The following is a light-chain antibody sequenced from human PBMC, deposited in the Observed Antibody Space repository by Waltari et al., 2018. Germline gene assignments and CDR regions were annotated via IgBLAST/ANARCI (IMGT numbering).Light chain of an antibody. J-gene: IGKJ1*01. Sequence: DIQMTQSPSSLSASVGDRVTITCRASQSPYNYINWYQQKPGKAPKLLIYAASSLQSAVPSKFSASGSGTDFTLTISSLQPEDFATYYCQQSYSTPRTFGQGTKVVIK. CDR2: AAS. CDR3: QQSYSTPRT. CDR1: QSPYNY. V-gene: IGKV1-39*01.